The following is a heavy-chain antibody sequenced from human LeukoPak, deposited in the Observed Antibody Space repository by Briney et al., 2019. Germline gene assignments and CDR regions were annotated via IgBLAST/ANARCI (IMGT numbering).Heavy chain of an antibody. CDR3: ARSGPLTVPVAEDY. D-gene: IGHD6-19*01. Sequence: SETLSLTCAVSGYSISSGYYWGWIRQPPGKGLEWIGSIYHSGSTYYNPSLKSRVTISVDTSKNQFSLKLSSVTAADTAVYYCARSGPLTVPVAEDYWGQGTLVTVSS. CDR2: IYHSGST. CDR1: GYSISSGYY. V-gene: IGHV4-38-2*01. J-gene: IGHJ4*02.